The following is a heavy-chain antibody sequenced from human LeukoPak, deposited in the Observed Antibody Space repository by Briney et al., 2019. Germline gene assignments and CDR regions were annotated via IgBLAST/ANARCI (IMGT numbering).Heavy chain of an antibody. D-gene: IGHD3-9*01. CDR1: GFTFDDYG. CDR2: INWNGGST. CDR3: ARSGLTGYLYYFDY. Sequence: GGSLRLSCAASGFTFDDYGMSWVRLAPGKGLEWVSGINWNGGSTGYTDSVKGRFTISRDNAKNSLYLQMNSLRAEDTALYYCARSGLTGYLYYFDYWGQGTLVTVSS. J-gene: IGHJ4*02. V-gene: IGHV3-20*04.